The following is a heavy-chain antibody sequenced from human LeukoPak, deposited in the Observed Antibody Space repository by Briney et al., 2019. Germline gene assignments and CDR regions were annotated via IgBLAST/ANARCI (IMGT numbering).Heavy chain of an antibody. CDR1: GFTFSSYA. CDR3: AKSKVVAATMGRFDY. J-gene: IGHJ4*02. D-gene: IGHD2-15*01. V-gene: IGHV3-30*07. Sequence: PGGSLRLSCAASGFTFSSYAMHWVRQAPGKGLEWVAVISYDGSNKYYADSVKGRFTISRDNSKNTLYLQMNSLRAEDTAVYYCAKSKVVAATMGRFDYWGQGTLVTVSS. CDR2: ISYDGSNK.